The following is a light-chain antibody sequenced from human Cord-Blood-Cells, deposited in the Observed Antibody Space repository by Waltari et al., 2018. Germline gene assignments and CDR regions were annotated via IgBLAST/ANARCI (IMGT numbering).Light chain of an antibody. CDR3: QQYNNWPPWT. CDR2: GAS. J-gene: IGKJ1*01. CDR1: QSVSSN. V-gene: IGKV3-15*01. Sequence: EIVMTQSPATLSVSPGERANLSCRASQSVSSNLAWYQQKPGQAPRLIIYGASTRATGIPARFSGSGSGTEFTLTISSLQSEDFAVYYCQQYNNWPPWTFGQGTKVEIK.